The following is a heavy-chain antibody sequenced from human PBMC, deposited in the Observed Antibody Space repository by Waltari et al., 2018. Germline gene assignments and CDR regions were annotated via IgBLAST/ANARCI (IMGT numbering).Heavy chain of an antibody. CDR1: GGTFRSYA. CDR2: IIPIFGTA. V-gene: IGHV1-69*12. CDR3: ARPPVGDGYNPRVAFDI. Sequence: QVQLVQSGAEVKKPGSSVKVSCKASGGTFRSYAISWVRQAPGQGLEWMGGIIPIFGTANYAQKFQGRVTITADESTSTAYMELSSLRSEDTAVYYCARPPVGDGYNPRVAFDIWGQGTMVTVSS. J-gene: IGHJ3*02. D-gene: IGHD5-12*01.